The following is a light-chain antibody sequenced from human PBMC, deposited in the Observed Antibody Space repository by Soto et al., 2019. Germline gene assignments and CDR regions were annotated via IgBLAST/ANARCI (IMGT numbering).Light chain of an antibody. Sequence: QSALTQPRSVSGSPGQSVTISCTGTSSDVGGYNFVSWYQQHPGKAPKFMIYDVTKRPSGVPDRFSGSKSGNTASLTISGLQAEDEADYYCCSYVGSYTAHVFRPGTKVTVL. CDR3: CSYVGSYTAHV. CDR2: DVT. J-gene: IGLJ1*01. V-gene: IGLV2-11*01. CDR1: SSDVGGYNF.